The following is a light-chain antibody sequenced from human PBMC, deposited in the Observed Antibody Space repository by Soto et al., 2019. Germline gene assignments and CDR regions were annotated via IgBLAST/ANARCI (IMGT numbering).Light chain of an antibody. V-gene: IGKV1-5*01. J-gene: IGKJ2*01. CDR2: DAS. Sequence: DIQMTQSPSTLSASVGDRVTITCRASHRITTWLAWYQQKPGKAPKLLIYDASTLEGGVSSRFSGSGSGTEFTLTISSLQPDDFATYYCQQYHIYSYTFGQGTKLEIK. CDR1: HRITTW. CDR3: QQYHIYSYT.